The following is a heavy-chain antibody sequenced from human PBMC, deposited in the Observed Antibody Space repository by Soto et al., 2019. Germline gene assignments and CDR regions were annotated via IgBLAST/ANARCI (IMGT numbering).Heavy chain of an antibody. CDR1: GFTFSSYA. CDR3: AKGSGSYSYYYYYGMDV. J-gene: IGHJ6*02. CDR2: ISGSGGST. V-gene: IGHV3-23*01. D-gene: IGHD1-26*01. Sequence: GGSLRLSCAASGFTFSSYAMSWVRQAPGKGLEWVSAISGSGGSTYYADSVKGRFTISRDNSKNTLYLQMNSLRAEDTAVYYCAKGSGSYSYYYYYGMDVWGQGTTVTVSS.